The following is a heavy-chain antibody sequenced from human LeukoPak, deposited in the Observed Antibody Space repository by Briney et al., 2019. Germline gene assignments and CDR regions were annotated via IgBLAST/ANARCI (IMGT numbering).Heavy chain of an antibody. CDR2: TYYRSTWYN. V-gene: IGHV6-1*01. CDR1: GDSVSSNSVT. J-gene: IGHJ5*02. D-gene: IGHD2-2*01. CDR3: ARRLTQYDCFDP. Sequence: SQTLSLTCAISGDSVSSNSVTWNWIRQSSSRGLEWLGRTYYRSTWYNDYAVSVRGRITVNPDTSKNQFSLHLNSVTPEDTAVYYCARRLTQYDCFDPWGQGILVTVSP.